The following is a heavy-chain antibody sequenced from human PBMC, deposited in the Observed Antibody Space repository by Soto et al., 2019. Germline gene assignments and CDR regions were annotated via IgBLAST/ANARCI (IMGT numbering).Heavy chain of an antibody. CDR1: GGSISSSSYY. CDR3: ARPAAAAGYYFDY. J-gene: IGHJ4*02. D-gene: IGHD6-13*01. CDR2: IYYSGST. V-gene: IGHV4-39*01. Sequence: SETLSLTCTVSGGSISSSSYYWGWIRQPPGKGLEWIGSIYYSGSTYYNPSLKSRVTISVDTSKNQFSLKLSSVTAADTAVYYCARPAAAAGYYFDYWGQGTLVTSPQ.